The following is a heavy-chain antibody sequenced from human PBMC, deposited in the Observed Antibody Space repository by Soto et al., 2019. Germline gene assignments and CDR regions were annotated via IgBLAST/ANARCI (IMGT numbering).Heavy chain of an antibody. D-gene: IGHD2-15*01. CDR2: INPNSGGT. Sequence: ASVKVSCKAPGYTFTGYYMHWVRQAPGQGLEWMGWINPNSGGTNYAQKFQGWVTMTRDTSISTAHMELSRLRSDDTAVYYCARAPHCSGGSCYSDNWFDPWGQGTMVTVYS. CDR3: ARAPHCSGGSCYSDNWFDP. CDR1: GYTFTGYY. J-gene: IGHJ5*02. V-gene: IGHV1-2*04.